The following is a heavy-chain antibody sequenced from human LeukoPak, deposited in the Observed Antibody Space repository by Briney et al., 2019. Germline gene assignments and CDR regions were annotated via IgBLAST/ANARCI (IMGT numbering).Heavy chain of an antibody. D-gene: IGHD5-24*01. V-gene: IGHV4-59*01. Sequence: SETLSLTCTVSGGSISSYYWSWIRQPPGKGLEWIGYIYYSGSTNYNPSLKSRVTISVDTSKNQFSLKLSSVTAADTAVYYCARDGYKWGAFDYWGRGTLVTVSS. CDR2: IYYSGST. CDR1: GGSISSYY. CDR3: ARDGYKWGAFDY. J-gene: IGHJ4*02.